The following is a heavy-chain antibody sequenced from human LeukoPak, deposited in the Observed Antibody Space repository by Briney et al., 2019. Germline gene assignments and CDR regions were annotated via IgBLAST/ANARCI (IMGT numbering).Heavy chain of an antibody. Sequence: PGGSLRLSCAASGFTFSSYRMSWVRQAPGKGLEWVANIKQDGSEKYYVDSVKGRFTISRDNAKNSLYLQMNSLRAEDTAVYYCARDVRRFDYWGQGTLVTVSS. CDR2: IKQDGSEK. V-gene: IGHV3-7*01. CDR3: ARDVRRFDY. D-gene: IGHD4-17*01. J-gene: IGHJ4*02. CDR1: GFTFSSYR.